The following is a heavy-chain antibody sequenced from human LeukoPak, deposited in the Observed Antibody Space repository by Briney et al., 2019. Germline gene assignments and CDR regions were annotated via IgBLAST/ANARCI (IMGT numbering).Heavy chain of an antibody. J-gene: IGHJ3*02. V-gene: IGHV3-48*04. CDR3: VRDGGGYKYGNDAFDM. D-gene: IGHD5-18*01. CDR1: GFTFSSYS. Sequence: GGSLRLSCAASGFTFSSYSMNWVRQAPGKGLEWVSYISSSSSTIYYADSVKGRFTISRDNAKNSLFLQMNSLRAEDAAVYYCVRDGGGYKYGNDAFDMWGQGTMVTVSS. CDR2: ISSSSSTI.